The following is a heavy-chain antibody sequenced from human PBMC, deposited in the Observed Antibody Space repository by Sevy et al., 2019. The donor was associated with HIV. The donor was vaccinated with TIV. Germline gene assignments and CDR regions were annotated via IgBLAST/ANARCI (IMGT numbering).Heavy chain of an antibody. Sequence: GGSLRLSCAASGFTFSSYVMHWVRQAPGKGLEWVAVISYDGSEKYHADSVKGRFTISRDNSKNMLYLQMNSLRTEDTAVYYCARAQGVLLWFGEFPLWGQGTLVTVSS. CDR1: GFTFSSYV. D-gene: IGHD3-10*01. V-gene: IGHV3-30*04. CDR2: ISYDGSEK. J-gene: IGHJ4*02. CDR3: ARAQGVLLWFGEFPL.